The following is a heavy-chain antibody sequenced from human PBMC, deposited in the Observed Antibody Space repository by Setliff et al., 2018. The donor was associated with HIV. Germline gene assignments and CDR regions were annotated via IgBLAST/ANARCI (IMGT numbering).Heavy chain of an antibody. D-gene: IGHD5-12*01. Sequence: SETLSLTCDVSGFPISSRYYWGWIRQSPGKGLEWIGNIYHTGSSYYNPSLNDRATISLDTSKNQFSLKLNSLTAADTAVYYCARLRGYPFDPRDWFDPWGQGTLVTV. CDR3: ARLRGYPFDPRDWFDP. CDR1: GFPISSRYY. J-gene: IGHJ5*02. CDR2: IYHTGSS. V-gene: IGHV4-38-2*01.